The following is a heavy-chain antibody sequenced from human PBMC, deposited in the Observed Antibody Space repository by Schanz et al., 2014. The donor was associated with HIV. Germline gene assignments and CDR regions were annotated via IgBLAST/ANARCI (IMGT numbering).Heavy chain of an antibody. V-gene: IGHV3-33*06. CDR2: IWYDGGYK. CDR3: AKDGSLDYDNSGYYAT. CDR1: GFTFSSFG. D-gene: IGHD3-22*01. J-gene: IGHJ4*02. Sequence: QVQLVESGGGVVQPGRSLRLSCAASGFTFSSFGMHWVRQAPGKGLEWVAVIWYDGGYKSYADSVTGRFTISRDNSKNTLYLQMNSLRSDDTAVYYCAKDGSLDYDNSGYYATWGQGTLVTVSS.